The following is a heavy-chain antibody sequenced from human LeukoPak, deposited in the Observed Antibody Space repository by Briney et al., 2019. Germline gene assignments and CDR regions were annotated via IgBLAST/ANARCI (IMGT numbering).Heavy chain of an antibody. D-gene: IGHD3-10*01. J-gene: IGHJ6*03. CDR1: GFTFSSYE. CDR2: ISATSTYR. CDR3: ARDYSLVVRGVNYYFHMDA. Sequence: GGSLRLSCAASGFTFSSYEMNWVRQAPGKGLEWVSCISATSTYRYYADSVEGRFTISRDNSKNSLYLEMNSLRAEDTAVYYCARDYSLVVRGVNYYFHMDAWGKGTTVTISS. V-gene: IGHV3-21*06.